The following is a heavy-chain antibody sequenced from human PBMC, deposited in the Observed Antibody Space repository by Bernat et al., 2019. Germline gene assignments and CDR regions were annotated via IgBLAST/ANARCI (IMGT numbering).Heavy chain of an antibody. CDR1: GFTFSSYA. J-gene: IGHJ4*02. CDR3: AKESRSSYDLWSGYYMGLDY. Sequence: EVQLVESGGGLVQPGGSLRLSCAASGFTFSSYAMSWVRQAPGKGLEWVSAISGSGGSTYYADSVKGRFTISRDNSKNTLYLQMNSLRAEDTAVFYCAKESRSSYDLWSGYYMGLDYWGQGTLVTVSS. V-gene: IGHV3-23*04. D-gene: IGHD3-3*01. CDR2: ISGSGGST.